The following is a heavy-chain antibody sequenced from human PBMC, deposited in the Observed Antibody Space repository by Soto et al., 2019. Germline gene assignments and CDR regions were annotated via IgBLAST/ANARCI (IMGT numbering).Heavy chain of an antibody. CDR2: ISSSGSTI. D-gene: IGHD2-15*01. CDR1: GFTFSDYY. J-gene: IGHJ4*02. CDR3: ARVMEWEYCSGGSCYEGLDY. V-gene: IGHV3-11*01. Sequence: GGSLRLSCAASGFTFSDYYMSWIRQAPGKGLEWVSYISSSGSTIYYADPVKGRFTISRDNAKNSLYLQMNSLRAEDTAVYYCARVMEWEYCSGGSCYEGLDYWGQGTLVTVSS.